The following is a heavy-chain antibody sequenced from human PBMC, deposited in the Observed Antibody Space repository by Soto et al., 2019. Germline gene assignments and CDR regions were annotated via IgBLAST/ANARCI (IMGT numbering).Heavy chain of an antibody. CDR2: IWYDGSNK. D-gene: IGHD4-4*01. CDR3: AREARPYSNYVAY. V-gene: IGHV3-33*01. CDR1: GFTFSSYG. Sequence: GGSLRLSCAASGFTFSSYGMHWVRQAPGKGLEWVAVIWYDGSNKYYADSVKGRFTISRDNSKNTLYLQMNSLRAEDTAVYYCAREARPYSNYVAYWGQGTLVTVSS. J-gene: IGHJ4*02.